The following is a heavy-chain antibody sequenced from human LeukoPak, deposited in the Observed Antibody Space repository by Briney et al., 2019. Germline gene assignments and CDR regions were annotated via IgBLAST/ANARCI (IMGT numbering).Heavy chain of an antibody. D-gene: IGHD4-23*01. J-gene: IGHJ4*02. CDR1: GFTFSSFA. CDR3: ANLLRWEPY. CDR2: ISYDGSKK. V-gene: IGHV3-30*04. Sequence: GGSLRLSCAASGFTFSSFAIHWVRQAPGKGLEWVAVISYDGSKKYYADSVKGRFTISRDNSKNTLYLQMNSLRAEDTAVYYCANLLRWEPYWGQGTLVTVSS.